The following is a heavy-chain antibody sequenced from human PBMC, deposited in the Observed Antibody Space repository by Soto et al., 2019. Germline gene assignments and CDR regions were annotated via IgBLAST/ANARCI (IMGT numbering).Heavy chain of an antibody. CDR3: ARDPNLYCSGTDCYVY. D-gene: IGHD2-2*01. V-gene: IGHV1-8*01. Sequence: ASVKVSCKASGYTFPSSDINWLRQAPGQGLEWMGWMNPNSGNTGYAQKFQGRVTMTRNTSISTAYMELSSLRAEDTAVYYCARDPNLYCSGTDCYVYWGHGTLVTVS. J-gene: IGHJ4*01. CDR1: GYTFPSSD. CDR2: MNPNSGNT.